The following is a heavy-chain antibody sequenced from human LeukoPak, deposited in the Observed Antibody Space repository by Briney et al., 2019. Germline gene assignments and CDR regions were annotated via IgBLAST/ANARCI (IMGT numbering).Heavy chain of an antibody. J-gene: IGHJ4*02. CDR2: IYYSGST. CDR3: ARSAADYYDSSGYQYYFDY. D-gene: IGHD3-22*01. CDR1: GGSFSDYY. Sequence: SETLSLTCAVYGGSFSDYYWSWIRQPPGKGLEWIGYIYYSGSTNYNPSLKSRVTISVDTSKNQFSLKLSSVTAADTAVYYCARSAADYYDSSGYQYYFDYWGQGTLVTVSS. V-gene: IGHV4-59*01.